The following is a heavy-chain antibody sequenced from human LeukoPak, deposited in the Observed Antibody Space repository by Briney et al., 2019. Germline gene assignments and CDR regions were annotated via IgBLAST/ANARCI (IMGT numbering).Heavy chain of an antibody. CDR1: TLTFSTYW. CDR3: ARDPGFSSFDY. J-gene: IGHJ4*02. CDR2: INQDGSVK. D-gene: IGHD3-3*02. V-gene: IGHV3-7*01. Sequence: PGGSLRLSCAASTLTFSTYWMTWVRQTPGKGLEFVANINQDGSVKNYVGSVKGRFTISRDNAKNSLYLQMNSLRADDTPVYYCARDPGFSSFDYWGQGTLVTVSS.